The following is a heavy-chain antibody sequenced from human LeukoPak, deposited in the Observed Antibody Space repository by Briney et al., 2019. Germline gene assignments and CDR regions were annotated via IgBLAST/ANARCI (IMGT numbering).Heavy chain of an antibody. J-gene: IGHJ5*02. CDR1: GFTFSHYA. CDR2: LTDSGDAT. V-gene: IGHV3-23*01. CDR3: ARGYSHNSGGWLDP. Sequence: GGSLRLSRAVSGFTFSHYAMSWVRQAPGTGLEWVGSLTDSGDATYYADSVKGRLTISRDNSNSTLYLHISGPRDEDTAVYYCARGYSHNSGGWLDPWGQGTLVTVSS. D-gene: IGHD5-12*01.